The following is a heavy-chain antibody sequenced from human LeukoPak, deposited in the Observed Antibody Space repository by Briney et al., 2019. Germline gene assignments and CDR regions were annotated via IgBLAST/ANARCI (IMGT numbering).Heavy chain of an antibody. CDR3: ATETGYYAQDAFDI. CDR2: INHSGST. Sequence: SETLSLTCAVYGGSFSGYYWSWIRQPPGKGLEWIGEINHSGSTNYNPSLKSRVTISVDTSKNQFSLKLSSVTAADTAVYYCATETGYYAQDAFDIWGQGTMVTVSS. J-gene: IGHJ3*02. D-gene: IGHD3-9*01. CDR1: GGSFSGYY. V-gene: IGHV4-34*01.